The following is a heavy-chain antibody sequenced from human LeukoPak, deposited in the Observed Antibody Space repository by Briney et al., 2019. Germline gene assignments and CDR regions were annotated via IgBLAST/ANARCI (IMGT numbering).Heavy chain of an antibody. V-gene: IGHV5-51*01. D-gene: IGHD4/OR15-4a*01. CDR2: IYPGDSDT. CDR1: GYRFTSYW. CDR3: TRRGDGADLNWFDP. Sequence: ESLQISCQGSGYRFTSYWIGWVRQMPGKGRGWMGIIYPGDSDTRYSPSFQGQVTISADKSISTAYLQWSSLKASDTAMYYCTRRGDGADLNWFDPWGQGTLVTVSS. J-gene: IGHJ5*02.